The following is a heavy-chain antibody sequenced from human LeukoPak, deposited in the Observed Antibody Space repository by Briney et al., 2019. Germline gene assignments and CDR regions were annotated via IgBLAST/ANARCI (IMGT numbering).Heavy chain of an antibody. Sequence: SETLSLTCTVSGGSISSCYWSWIRQPPGKGLEWIGYIYYSGSTNYNPSLKSRVTISVDTSKNQFSLKLSSVTAADTAVYYCARGPDFWSGYYTERANYMDVWGKGTTVTVSS. J-gene: IGHJ6*03. V-gene: IGHV4-59*01. CDR3: ARGPDFWSGYYTERANYMDV. CDR2: IYYSGST. D-gene: IGHD3-3*01. CDR1: GGSISSCY.